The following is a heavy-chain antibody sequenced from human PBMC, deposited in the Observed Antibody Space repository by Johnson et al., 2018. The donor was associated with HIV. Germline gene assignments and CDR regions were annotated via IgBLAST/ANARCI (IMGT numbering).Heavy chain of an antibody. CDR2: IYSGGST. CDR1: GFTVSSNY. Sequence: EVQLVESGGGLVQPGGSLRLSCAASGFTVSSNYMSWVRQAPGKGLEWVSLIYSGGSTYYADSVKGRFTISRDNSKNTLYLQMNSLRAEDTAVYYCARDNAAAGTPMGFDIWGQGTMVTVSS. CDR3: ARDNAAAGTPMGFDI. J-gene: IGHJ3*02. V-gene: IGHV3-66*01. D-gene: IGHD6-13*01.